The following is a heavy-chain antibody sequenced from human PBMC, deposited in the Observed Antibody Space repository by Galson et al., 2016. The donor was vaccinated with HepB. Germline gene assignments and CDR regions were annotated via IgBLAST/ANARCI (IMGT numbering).Heavy chain of an antibody. Sequence: QSGAEVKKPGESLKISCKGSGSIFTGYWIGWVRHMPGRGLEWMGIIYPGDSDTRYSPSFQGQVTISVDKSITTAYLRWSSLKASDTANYYCARLMYSSSWRSSFDFWGQGTMVTFSS. D-gene: IGHD6-13*01. CDR2: IYPGDSDT. J-gene: IGHJ3*01. V-gene: IGHV5-51*01. CDR1: GSIFTGYW. CDR3: ARLMYSSSWRSSFDF.